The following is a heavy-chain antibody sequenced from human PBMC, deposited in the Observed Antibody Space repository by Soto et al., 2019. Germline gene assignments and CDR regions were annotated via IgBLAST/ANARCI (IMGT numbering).Heavy chain of an antibody. J-gene: IGHJ5*02. CDR3: ARTGFCSGGACYPNWFDP. Sequence: SLTCTVSGGSVSSASYYWSWIRQPPGKGPEWIGYIYYIGSTRYNPSLKSRVTMSVDTSKNQFSLKLSSVTAADTAVYYCARTGFCSGGACYPNWFDPWGQGTLVTVSS. D-gene: IGHD2-15*01. CDR1: GGSVSSASYY. V-gene: IGHV4-61*01. CDR2: IYYIGST.